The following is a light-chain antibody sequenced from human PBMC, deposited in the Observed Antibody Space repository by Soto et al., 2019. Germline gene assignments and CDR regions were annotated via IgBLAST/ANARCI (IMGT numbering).Light chain of an antibody. Sequence: QSVLTQPGSVSGSPGQSITISCTGTSSDVGSYNLVSWYQQHPGKAPKLMIYEGSKRPSGVSNRFSGSKSGNTASLTISGLQAEDEADYYCCSYAGSSTFYVFGTGTKHRP. V-gene: IGLV2-23*01. CDR2: EGS. J-gene: IGLJ1*01. CDR3: CSYAGSSTFYV. CDR1: SSDVGSYNL.